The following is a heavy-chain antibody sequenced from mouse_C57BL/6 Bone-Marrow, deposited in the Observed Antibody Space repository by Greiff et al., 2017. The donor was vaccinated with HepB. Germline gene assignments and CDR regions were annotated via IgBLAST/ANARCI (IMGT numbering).Heavy chain of an antibody. CDR1: GYTFTDYY. CDR3: ARRAYYTPLDY. Sequence: VQLQQSGPELVKPGASVKISCKASGYTFTDYYMNWVKQSHGKSLEWIGDINPNNGGTSYNQKFTGKATLTVDKSSSTAYMELRSLTSEDSAVYYCARRAYYTPLDYWGQGTTLTVSS. CDR2: INPNNGGT. J-gene: IGHJ2*01. V-gene: IGHV1-26*01. D-gene: IGHD2-12*01.